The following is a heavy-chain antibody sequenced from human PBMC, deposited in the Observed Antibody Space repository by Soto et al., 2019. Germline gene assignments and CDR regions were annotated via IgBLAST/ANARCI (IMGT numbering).Heavy chain of an antibody. V-gene: IGHV3-33*01. CDR3: AREQRLAHDAFDI. CDR1: GFTFSSYG. Sequence: GGSLRLSCAASGFTFSSYGMHWVRQAPGKGLEWVAVIWYDGSNKYYADSVKGRFTISRDNSKNTLYLQMNSLRAEDTAVYYCAREQRLAHDAFDIWGQGTMVTVSS. CDR2: IWYDGSNK. J-gene: IGHJ3*02. D-gene: IGHD3-9*01.